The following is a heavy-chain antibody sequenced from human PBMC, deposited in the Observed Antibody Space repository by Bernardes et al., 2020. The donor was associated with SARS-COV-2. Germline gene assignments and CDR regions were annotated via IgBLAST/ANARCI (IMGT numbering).Heavy chain of an antibody. J-gene: IGHJ5*02. CDR1: GDSVSSNTAA. CDR2: TYYRSKWYK. D-gene: IGHD2-15*01. CDR3: VRDRGGLDP. Sequence: SQTLSLTSAISGDSVSSNTAAWNWIRQSPSRGLEWLGRTYYRSKWYKDYAVSVQSRITIDPDTSKNQFSLQLNSVTPDDTAVYCCVRDRGGLDPWGQGTLVTVSS. V-gene: IGHV6-1*01.